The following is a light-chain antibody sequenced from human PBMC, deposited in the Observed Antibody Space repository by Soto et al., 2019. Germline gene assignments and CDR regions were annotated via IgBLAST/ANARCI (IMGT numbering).Light chain of an antibody. CDR2: EVS. Sequence: QSALTQPPSASGSPGQSVTISCTGTSRDVGGYSYVSWYQQHPGKAPKLMIYEVSKRPSGVPDRFSGSKSGNTASLTVSGLQAEDEADYYCSSYAGSNNFVFGTGTKDTDL. CDR3: SSYAGSNNFV. J-gene: IGLJ1*01. V-gene: IGLV2-8*01. CDR1: SRDVGGYSY.